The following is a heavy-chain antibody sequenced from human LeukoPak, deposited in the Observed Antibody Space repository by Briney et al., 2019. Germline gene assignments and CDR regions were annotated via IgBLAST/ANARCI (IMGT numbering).Heavy chain of an antibody. Sequence: PSETLSLTCTVSGGSISSGSYYWSWLRQPAGKGLEWFGRIYTSGSTNYNPSLKSRVTISVDTSKNQFSLKLSSVTAADTAVYYCARQFVVDYGRGIFDYWGQGTLVTVSS. D-gene: IGHD2-15*01. J-gene: IGHJ4*02. CDR3: ARQFVVDYGRGIFDY. CDR2: IYTSGST. V-gene: IGHV4-61*02. CDR1: GGSISSGSYY.